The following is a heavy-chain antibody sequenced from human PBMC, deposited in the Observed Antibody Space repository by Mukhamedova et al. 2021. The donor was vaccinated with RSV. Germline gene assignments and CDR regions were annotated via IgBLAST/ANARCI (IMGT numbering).Heavy chain of an antibody. Sequence: PSLKSRVTISADTSKNQFSLKLNSVTAADTAVYYCARPNYDRTGYYGAFDVWGQGAKVTVSS. J-gene: IGHJ3*01. CDR3: ARPNYDRTGYYGAFDV. D-gene: IGHD3-22*01. V-gene: IGHV4-30-2*03.